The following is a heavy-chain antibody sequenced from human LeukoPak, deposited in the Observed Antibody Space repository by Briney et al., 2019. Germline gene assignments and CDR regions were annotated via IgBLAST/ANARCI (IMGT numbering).Heavy chain of an antibody. Sequence: ASVKVSCKASGYTFISYGINWVRQAPGQGLEWMGWISANSANANYAQNFQGRVTMTTDTSTTTAYMELRSLRSDDTAVYYCARGRDFDWLSPPDYWGQGTLVTVSS. CDR3: ARGRDFDWLSPPDY. V-gene: IGHV1-18*01. CDR1: GYTFISYG. CDR2: ISANSANA. J-gene: IGHJ4*02. D-gene: IGHD3-9*01.